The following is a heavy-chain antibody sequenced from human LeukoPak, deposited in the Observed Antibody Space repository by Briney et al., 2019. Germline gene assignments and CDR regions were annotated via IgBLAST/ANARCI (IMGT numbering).Heavy chain of an antibody. CDR2: INPNSGGT. D-gene: IGHD5-24*01. CDR1: GYTFTSYY. Sequence: ASVKVSCKASGYTFTSYYMHWVRQAPGQGLEWMGRINPNSGGTNYAQKFQGRVTMTRDTSISTAYMELSRLRSDDTAVYYCARDNYDGYRGGVDYWGQGTLVTVSS. V-gene: IGHV1-2*06. CDR3: ARDNYDGYRGGVDY. J-gene: IGHJ4*02.